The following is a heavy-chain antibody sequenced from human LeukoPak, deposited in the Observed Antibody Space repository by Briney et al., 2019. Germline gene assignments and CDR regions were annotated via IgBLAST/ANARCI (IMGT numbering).Heavy chain of an antibody. J-gene: IGHJ4*02. CDR1: GGSFSGYY. CDR2: NNHSGST. Sequence: PSETLSLTCAVYGGSFSGYYWSWIRQPPGKGLEWIGENNHSGSTNYNPSLKSRVTISVDTSKNQFSLKLSSVTAADTAVYHCARRSRLFNYLGPFDYWGQGALVTVSS. V-gene: IGHV4-34*01. CDR3: ARRSRLFNYLGPFDY. D-gene: IGHD1-1*01.